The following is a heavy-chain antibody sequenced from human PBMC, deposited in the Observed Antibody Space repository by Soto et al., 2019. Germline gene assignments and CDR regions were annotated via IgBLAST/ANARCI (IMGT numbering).Heavy chain of an antibody. D-gene: IGHD3-22*01. V-gene: IGHV1-18*01. CDR1: GYTFTSYG. Sequence: QVQLVQSGAEVKKPGASVKVSCKASGYTFTSYGISWVRQAPGQGLEWMGWISAYNGNTNYAQKLQGRVTMTTDTSTSTAXXELXXXXXXXXAVXXXXXXXXXXXXYXXWGQGTLVTVSS. CDR3: XXXXXXXXXYXX. J-gene: IGHJ4*02. CDR2: ISAYNGNT.